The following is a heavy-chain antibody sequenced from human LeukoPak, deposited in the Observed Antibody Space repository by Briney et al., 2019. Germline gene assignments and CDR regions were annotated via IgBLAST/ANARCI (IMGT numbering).Heavy chain of an antibody. CDR3: ARYAYDYSSGSSTFDY. V-gene: IGHV4-59*08. D-gene: IGHD6-19*01. J-gene: IGHJ4*02. Sequence: ASETLSLTCTVSGGSISSYYWSWIRQPPGKGLEWIGYIYYSGSTNYNPSLKSRVTISVDTSKNQFSLKLSSVTAADTAVYYCARYAYDYSSGSSTFDYWGQGTLVTVSS. CDR2: IYYSGST. CDR1: GGSISSYY.